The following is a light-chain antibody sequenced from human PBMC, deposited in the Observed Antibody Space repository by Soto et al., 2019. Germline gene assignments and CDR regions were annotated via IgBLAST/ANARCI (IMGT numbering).Light chain of an antibody. V-gene: IGKV3-15*01. J-gene: IGKJ1*01. CDR1: QSVRGN. Sequence: EIVMTQSPATLSVSPGERATLSCRASQSVRGNLAWYQQKPGQAPRLLIYGASTRATGIPARFSGSGSGTEFTLTISSLQSDDFAFYYCQQYNDWPGTFGQGTKVEIK. CDR2: GAS. CDR3: QQYNDWPGT.